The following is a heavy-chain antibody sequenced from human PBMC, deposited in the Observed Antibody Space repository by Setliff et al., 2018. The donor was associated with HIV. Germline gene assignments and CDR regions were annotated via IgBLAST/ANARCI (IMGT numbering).Heavy chain of an antibody. V-gene: IGHV3-7*01. CDR2: INQDGSVE. J-gene: IGHJ4*02. CDR3: ARSLVGYGDY. CDR1: EFSFTTYG. D-gene: IGHD2-8*02. Sequence: GSLRLSCTAPEFSFTTYGMHWVRQAPGKGLEWVANINQDGSVEGYVDSVKGRFTISRDNAKNSLYLQMNSLRAEDTAVYYCARSLVGYGDYWGQGTLVTVSS.